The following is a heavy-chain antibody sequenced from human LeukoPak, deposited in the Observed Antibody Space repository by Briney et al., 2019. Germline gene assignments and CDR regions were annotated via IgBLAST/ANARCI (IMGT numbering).Heavy chain of an antibody. J-gene: IGHJ4*02. CDR3: ARAAAGPFDY. CDR2: ISSSSSYI. V-gene: IGHV3-21*01. Sequence: PGGSLRLSCAASGFTFSSYSMNCVRQAPGKGLECVSSISSSSSYIYYADSVKGRFTTSRDNAKNSLYLQMNSLRAEDTAVYYCARAAAGPFDYWGQGTLVTVSS. D-gene: IGHD6-13*01. CDR1: GFTFSSYS.